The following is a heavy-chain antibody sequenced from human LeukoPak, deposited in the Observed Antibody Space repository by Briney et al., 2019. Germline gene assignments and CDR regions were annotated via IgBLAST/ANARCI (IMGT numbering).Heavy chain of an antibody. D-gene: IGHD3-10*01. CDR3: ARDKYYYGSGSYYKGSYYYYYYMDV. CDR2: ISSSGSTI. CDR1: GFTFSSYE. Sequence: GGSLRLSCAASGFTFSSYEMNWVRQAPGKGLEWVSYISSSGSTIYYADSVKGRFTISRDNAKNSLYLQMNSLRAEDTAVYYCARDKYYYGSGSYYKGSYYYYYYMDVWGKGTTVTISS. J-gene: IGHJ6*03. V-gene: IGHV3-48*03.